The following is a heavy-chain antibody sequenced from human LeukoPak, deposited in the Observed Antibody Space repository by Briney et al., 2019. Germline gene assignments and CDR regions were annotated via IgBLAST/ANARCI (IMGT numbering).Heavy chain of an antibody. Sequence: GASVKVSCKASGYTFTSYGISWVRQAPGQGLEWMGWTNPNSGGTNYAQKFQGRVTMTRDTSISTAYMELSRLRSDDTAVYYCARVPLVAVAGLWAFDIWGQGTMVTVSS. CDR2: TNPNSGGT. CDR1: GYTFTSYG. V-gene: IGHV1-2*02. CDR3: ARVPLVAVAGLWAFDI. J-gene: IGHJ3*02. D-gene: IGHD6-19*01.